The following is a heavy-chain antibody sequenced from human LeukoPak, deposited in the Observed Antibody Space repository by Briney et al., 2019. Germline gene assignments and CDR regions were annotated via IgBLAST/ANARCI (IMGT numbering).Heavy chain of an antibody. J-gene: IGHJ4*02. Sequence: ASVKVSCKDSGYTFTSYGINWVRQAPGQGLEWMGWISPYNGNTNYAQWLQGRVTMTTDTSTSTAYMELMSLRSDDTAVYYCARDRADRWLQYNWGQGTLVTVSS. V-gene: IGHV1-18*01. D-gene: IGHD5-24*01. CDR2: ISPYNGNT. CDR3: ARDRADRWLQYN. CDR1: GYTFTSYG.